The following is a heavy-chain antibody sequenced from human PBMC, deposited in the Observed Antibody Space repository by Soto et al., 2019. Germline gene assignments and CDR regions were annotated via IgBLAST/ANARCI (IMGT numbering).Heavy chain of an antibody. J-gene: IGHJ4*02. CDR3: ARESTIPLGTLFDY. V-gene: IGHV1-2*02. CDR1: GYSLTEYY. CDR2: INPTTGGT. Sequence: ASVKVSCKASGYSLTEYYLHWVRQAPGQGLEWMGWINPTTGGTTYAQKFEGRVTMTGDRSVNTAYMELSSLRSEDTAVYYCARESTIPLGTLFDYWGQGTLVTVSS. D-gene: IGHD5-18*01.